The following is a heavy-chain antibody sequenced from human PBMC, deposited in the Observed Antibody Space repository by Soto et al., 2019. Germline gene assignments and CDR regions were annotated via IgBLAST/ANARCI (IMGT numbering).Heavy chain of an antibody. D-gene: IGHD4-17*01. J-gene: IGHJ3*02. CDR1: GGPISSYY. CDR2: IYYSGST. CDR3: ARRYGGAFDI. Sequence: PSETLSLTCTVSGGPISSYYWSWIRQPPGKGLEWIGYIYYSGSTNYNPSLKSRVTISVDTSKNQFSLKLSSVTAADTAVYYCARRYGGAFDIWGQGTMVTVS. V-gene: IGHV4-59*08.